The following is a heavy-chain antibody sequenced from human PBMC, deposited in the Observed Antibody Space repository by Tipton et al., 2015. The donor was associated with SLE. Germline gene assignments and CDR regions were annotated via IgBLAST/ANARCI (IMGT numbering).Heavy chain of an antibody. CDR1: GGSISSYY. Sequence: PSLTCTVSGGSISSYYWSWIRQPPGKGLEWIWYMYYSGSTNYNPSLKSRVTISVDTSKNQFSLKLSSVTAADTAVYYCARHAALGNYYSALDYWGQGTLITVSS. V-gene: IGHV4-59*08. CDR3: ARHAALGNYYSALDY. CDR2: MYYSGST. D-gene: IGHD3-10*01. J-gene: IGHJ4*02.